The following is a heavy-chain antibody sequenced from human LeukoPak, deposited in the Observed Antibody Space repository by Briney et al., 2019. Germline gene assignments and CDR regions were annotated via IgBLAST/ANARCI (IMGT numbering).Heavy chain of an antibody. J-gene: IGHJ4*02. D-gene: IGHD5-12*01. CDR1: GFTFSTYS. Sequence: GGSLRLSCVASGFTFSTYSMDWVRQAPGKGREWVAYSGKSSGSMYHHSVKGRFTISRDNATTSLHLHMNRLRDEDTAVSYCARAISRYDYGFDYWGPGVLVTVSS. V-gene: IGHV3-48*02. CDR3: ARAISRYDYGFDY. CDR2: SGKSSGSM.